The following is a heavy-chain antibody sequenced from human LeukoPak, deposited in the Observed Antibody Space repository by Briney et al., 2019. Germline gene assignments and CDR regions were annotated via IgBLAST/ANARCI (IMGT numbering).Heavy chain of an antibody. D-gene: IGHD4-17*01. V-gene: IGHV4-59*01. Sequence: PSETLSLTCTVSGGSISSYYWSRIRQPPGKGLEWIGYIYYSGSTNYNPSLKSRVTISVDTSKNQFSLKLSSVTAADTAVYYCARGRTVTTKYGMDVWGQGTTVTVSS. J-gene: IGHJ6*02. CDR3: ARGRTVTTKYGMDV. CDR1: GGSISSYY. CDR2: IYYSGST.